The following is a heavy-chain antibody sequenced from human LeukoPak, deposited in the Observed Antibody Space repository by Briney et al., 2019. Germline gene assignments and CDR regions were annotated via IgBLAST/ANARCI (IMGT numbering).Heavy chain of an antibody. D-gene: IGHD3-22*01. V-gene: IGHV4-39*07. CDR2: IYYSGST. J-gene: IGHJ4*02. CDR3: ARDRNQMIVGDFDY. CDR1: GGSISSSSYY. Sequence: SETLSLTCTVSGGSISSSSYYWGWIRQPPGKGLEWIGSIYYSGSTYYNPSLKSRVTISVDTSKNQFSLRLISVTAADTAVYYCARDRNQMIVGDFDYWGQGTLVTVSS.